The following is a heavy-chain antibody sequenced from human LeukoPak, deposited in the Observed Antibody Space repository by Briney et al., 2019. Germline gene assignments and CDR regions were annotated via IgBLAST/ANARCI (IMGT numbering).Heavy chain of an antibody. D-gene: IGHD6-13*01. V-gene: IGHV4-39*07. CDR1: GGSISSSSYY. CDR3: ARDLIPAAYNRGNPQYDY. Sequence: SETLSLTCTVSGGSISSSSYYWGWIRQPPGKGLEWIGSIYYSGSTYYNPSLKSRVTISVDTSKNQFSLKLSSVTAADTAVYYCARDLIPAAYNRGNPQYDYWGQGTLVTVSS. CDR2: IYYSGST. J-gene: IGHJ4*02.